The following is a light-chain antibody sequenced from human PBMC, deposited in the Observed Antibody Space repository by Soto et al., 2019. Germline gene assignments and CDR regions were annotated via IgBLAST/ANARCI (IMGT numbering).Light chain of an antibody. CDR2: AAS. Sequence: DIQMTQSPTSLSASVGDRVTITCRASQGIRNFVAWYQQKPGKPPKLLIYAASTLQSGLPSRFSGSGSGTDFTLTINSLRPEDVATYSCQKYSSVPVFGPGTKVEI. J-gene: IGKJ3*01. CDR1: QGIRNF. V-gene: IGKV1-27*01. CDR3: QKYSSVPV.